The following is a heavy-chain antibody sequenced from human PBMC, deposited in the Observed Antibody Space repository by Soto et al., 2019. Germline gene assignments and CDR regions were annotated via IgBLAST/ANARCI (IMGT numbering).Heavy chain of an antibody. CDR1: GGSISSYY. J-gene: IGHJ6*02. CDR2: IYYSGST. Sequence: SETLSLTCNVSGGSISSYYWSWIRQPPGKGLEWIGYIYYSGSTNYNPSLKSRVTISVDTSKNQFSLKLSSVTAADTAVYYCARGVQDFWSGYYLYYYYGMDVWGQGTTVT. V-gene: IGHV4-59*01. D-gene: IGHD3-3*01. CDR3: ARGVQDFWSGYYLYYYYGMDV.